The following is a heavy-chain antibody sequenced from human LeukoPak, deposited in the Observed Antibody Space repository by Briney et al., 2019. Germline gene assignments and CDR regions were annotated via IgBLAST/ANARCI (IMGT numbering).Heavy chain of an antibody. V-gene: IGHV1-46*01. Sequence: ASVKVSCNASGYTFTSYDINWVRQAPGQGLEWMGIINPSGGSTSYAQKFQGRVTMTRDMSTSTVYMELSSLRSEDTAVYYCARATGGLELLRKYFDYWGQGTLVTVSS. CDR1: GYTFTSYD. CDR3: ARATGGLELLRKYFDY. D-gene: IGHD1-7*01. CDR2: INPSGGST. J-gene: IGHJ4*02.